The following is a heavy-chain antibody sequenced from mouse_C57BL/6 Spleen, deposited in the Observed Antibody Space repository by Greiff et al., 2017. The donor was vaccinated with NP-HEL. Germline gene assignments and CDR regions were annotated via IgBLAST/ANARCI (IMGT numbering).Heavy chain of an antibody. CDR3: ANYGSIHWYFDV. J-gene: IGHJ1*03. CDR1: GYTFTDYY. V-gene: IGHV1-26*01. Sequence: EVQLQQSGPELVKPGASVKISCKASGYTFTDYYMNWVKQSHGKSLEWIGDINPNNGGTSYNQKFKGKATLTVDKSSSTAYMELRSLTSEDSAVYYCANYGSIHWYFDVWGTGTTVTVSS. CDR2: INPNNGGT. D-gene: IGHD1-1*01.